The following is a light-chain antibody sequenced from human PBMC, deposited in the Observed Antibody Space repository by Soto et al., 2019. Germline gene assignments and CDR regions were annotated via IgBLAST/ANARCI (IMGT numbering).Light chain of an antibody. J-gene: IGKJ3*01. CDR2: AAS. Sequence: DIQLTQSPSFLSASVGDRVTITCRASQGISSYLAWYQQKPGKAPKLLIYAASTLQSGVPSRFSGSGSGTEFTLTISCLQPEDFATYYCQQLNSYPFTFGPRTKVDIK. CDR3: QQLNSYPFT. V-gene: IGKV1-9*01. CDR1: QGISSY.